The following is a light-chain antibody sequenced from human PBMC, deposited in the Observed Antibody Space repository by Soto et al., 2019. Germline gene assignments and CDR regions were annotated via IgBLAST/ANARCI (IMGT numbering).Light chain of an antibody. CDR2: KAS. CDR3: QHYNSYSEA. CDR1: QTISSW. J-gene: IGKJ1*01. Sequence: DIQMTQSPSTLSATAGYRFTITCRASQTISSWLAWYQQKPGKDPELLIYKASTLKSGVPSRFSGSGSGTEFTLTISSLQPDEFATYYCQHYNSYSEAFGQRTKVDI. V-gene: IGKV1-5*03.